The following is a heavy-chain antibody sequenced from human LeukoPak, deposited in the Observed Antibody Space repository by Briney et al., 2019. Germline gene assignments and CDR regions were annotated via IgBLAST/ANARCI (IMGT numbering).Heavy chain of an antibody. V-gene: IGHV3-30*03. CDR2: ISYDGSNK. J-gene: IGHJ6*02. CDR1: GFTFSSYG. CDR3: ARGKYNFGAYGMDL. D-gene: IGHD4/OR15-4a*01. Sequence: GGSLRLSCAASGFTFSSYGMHWVRQAPGKGLEWVAVISYDGSNKYYADSVKGRFTISRDNSKNTLYLQMNSLRAEDTAVYYCARGKYNFGAYGMDLWGQGTTVTVSS.